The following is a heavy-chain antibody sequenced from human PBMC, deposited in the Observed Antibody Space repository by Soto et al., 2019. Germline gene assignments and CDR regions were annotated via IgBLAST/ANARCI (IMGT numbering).Heavy chain of an antibody. V-gene: IGHV2-5*02. Sequence: QITLKESGPTLVRPTQTLTLTCTFSGFSLTTSGVGVGWIRQPPGKALEWLAVIYWDDDKRYSSSLKSRLTITNDPSKSQLVLTMTNMAPVDTATYYCAHHPYYGLGSYSFDYWGQGTLVTFSS. CDR1: GFSLTTSGVG. CDR3: AHHPYYGLGSYSFDY. D-gene: IGHD3-10*01. CDR2: IYWDDDK. J-gene: IGHJ4*02.